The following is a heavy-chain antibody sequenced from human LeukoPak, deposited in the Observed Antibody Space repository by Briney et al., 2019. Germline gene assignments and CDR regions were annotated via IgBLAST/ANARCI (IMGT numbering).Heavy chain of an antibody. CDR3: AKGPYSSGWSYFDY. CDR2: ISGSGGNT. Sequence: GGSLRLSCAASGFTFSSYAMSWVRQAPGKGLEWVSVISGSGGNTYYTDSVKGRFTLSRDNSKNTLYLQMSSLRAEDTAVYYCAKGPYSSGWSYFDYWGQGTLVTVSS. D-gene: IGHD6-19*01. V-gene: IGHV3-23*01. CDR1: GFTFSSYA. J-gene: IGHJ4*02.